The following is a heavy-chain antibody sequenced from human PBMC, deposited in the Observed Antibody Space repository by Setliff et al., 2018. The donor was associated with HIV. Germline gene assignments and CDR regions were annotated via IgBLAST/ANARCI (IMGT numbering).Heavy chain of an antibody. CDR1: GGSISSHY. CDR2: IYYNGNT. J-gene: IGHJ4*02. Sequence: PSETLSLTCAVSGGSISSHYWSWIRLPPGKGLGWIGTIYYNGNTNYNPSLKSRVAISVDTSKNLFSLKLTSVTPADTAVYYCARGIESFWSGYVRWGQGTLVTVSS. V-gene: IGHV4-59*11. CDR3: ARGIESFWSGYVR. D-gene: IGHD3-3*01.